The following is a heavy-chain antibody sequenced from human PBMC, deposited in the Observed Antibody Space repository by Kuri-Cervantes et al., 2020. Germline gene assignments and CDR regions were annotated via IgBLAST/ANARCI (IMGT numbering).Heavy chain of an antibody. D-gene: IGHD3-3*01. V-gene: IGHV3-30-3*01. J-gene: IGHJ6*02. Sequence: GESLKISCAASGFTFSIYALHWVRQAPGKGLEWVAIISDGGGNAYYADSVKGRFTISRDDSENTLYLRMNSLRAEDTAVYYCASVLRFLEWLGGGMDVWGQGTMVTVSS. CDR2: ISDGGGNA. CDR3: ASVLRFLEWLGGGMDV. CDR1: GFTFSIYA.